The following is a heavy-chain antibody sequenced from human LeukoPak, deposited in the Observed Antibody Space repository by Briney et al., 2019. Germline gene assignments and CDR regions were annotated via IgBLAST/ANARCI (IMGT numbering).Heavy chain of an antibody. CDR1: GFTFSSYE. V-gene: IGHV3-48*03. D-gene: IGHD1-26*01. CDR2: ISSSGSTI. CDR3: ARDQLRLGGATTGFDY. J-gene: IGHJ4*02. Sequence: GGSLRLACAASGFTFSSYEMNWVRQAPGKGLEWVSYISSSGSTIYYADSVKGRFTISRDNAKNSLYLQMNSLRAEDTAVYYCARDQLRLGGATTGFDYWGQGTLVTVSS.